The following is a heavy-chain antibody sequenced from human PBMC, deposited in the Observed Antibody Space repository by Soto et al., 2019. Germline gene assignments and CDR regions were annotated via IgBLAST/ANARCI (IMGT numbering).Heavy chain of an antibody. J-gene: IGHJ4*02. CDR3: ARYSSGWPYYFDY. V-gene: IGHV5-51*01. D-gene: IGHD6-19*01. CDR1: GYSFTSYW. CDR2: IYLSDSDT. Sequence: ETLSLTCAVSGYSFTSYWIAWVRQMPGKGLEWMGIIYLSDSDTRYSPSFQGRVTISADKSISTAYLQWSSLKASDTAMYYCARYSSGWPYYFDYWGQGTLVTVSS.